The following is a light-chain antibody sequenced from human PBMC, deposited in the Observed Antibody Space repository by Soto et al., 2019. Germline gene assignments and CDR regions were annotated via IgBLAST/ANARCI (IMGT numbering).Light chain of an antibody. CDR2: EVS. J-gene: IGLJ2*01. Sequence: QSALTQPASVSGSPGQSITISCTGTSSDVDTYKYVSWYQQHPGKAPKLMIYEVSYRPSGVSDRFSGSKSGDTASLTISGLQPEDEADYYCCSYAGSTTRVQFGGGTKLTVL. V-gene: IGLV2-14*01. CDR1: SSDVDTYKY. CDR3: CSYAGSTTRVQ.